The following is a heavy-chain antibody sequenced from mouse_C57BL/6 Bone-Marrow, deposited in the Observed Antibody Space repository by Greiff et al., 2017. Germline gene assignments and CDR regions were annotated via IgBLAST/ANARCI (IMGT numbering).Heavy chain of an antibody. D-gene: IGHD3-2*02. CDR2: IRNKANGYTT. CDR3: VKAVDSSGLAWCAY. J-gene: IGHJ3*01. Sequence: EVKVVESGGGLVQPGASLRLSCAASGFTFTDYYMSWVRQPPGKAPEWLALIRNKANGYTTEYTASVKGRFTISRDNSQNILYLQMNTLRAEDSATYYGVKAVDSSGLAWCAYWGQGTLVTVSA. V-gene: IGHV7-4*01. CDR1: GFTFTDYY.